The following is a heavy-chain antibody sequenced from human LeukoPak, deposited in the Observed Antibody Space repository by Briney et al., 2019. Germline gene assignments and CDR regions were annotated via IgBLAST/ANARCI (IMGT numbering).Heavy chain of an antibody. Sequence: GGSLRLSCEASGFTFSNSAMSWVRQAPGKGLEWVSGISASGHYTYNADSAKGRFTISRDNSKNTLYLQMSSLRDEDTALYYCAKGGSWGDYYFYFYIDVWGKGTTVTVSS. V-gene: IGHV3-23*01. CDR3: AKGGSWGDYYFYFYIDV. D-gene: IGHD3-16*01. CDR1: GFTFSNSA. CDR2: ISASGHYT. J-gene: IGHJ6*03.